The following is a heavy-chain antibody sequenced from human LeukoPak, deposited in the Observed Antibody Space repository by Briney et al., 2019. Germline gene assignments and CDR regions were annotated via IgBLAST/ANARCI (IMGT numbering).Heavy chain of an antibody. CDR3: ARGSGYSGYDAVDY. D-gene: IGHD5-12*01. V-gene: IGHV3-33*01. CDR2: IWYDGSNK. CDR1: GFTFSSYG. J-gene: IGHJ4*02. Sequence: GGSLRLSCAASGFTFSSYGMHWVRQAPGKGLEWVAVIWYDGSNKYYADSVKGRFTISRDNSKNTLYLQMNSLRAKDTAVYYCARGSGYSGYDAVDYWGQGTLVTVSS.